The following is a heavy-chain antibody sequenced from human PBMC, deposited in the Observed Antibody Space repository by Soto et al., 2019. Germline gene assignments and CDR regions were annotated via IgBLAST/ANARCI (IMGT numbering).Heavy chain of an antibody. CDR1: GFTFCNCW. J-gene: IGHJ6*02. D-gene: IGHD3-16*01. CDR3: AREGVYYYYGMDV. Sequence: VASLGRSYGSSGFTFCNCWMILLRQAPGRGLEWVDNIKQDGSVKYYVDSVKGRISITRDNAKNLVYLQVNSLRAEDTAVYYCAREGVYYYYGMDVWGQGTTVTVS. CDR2: IKQDGSVK. V-gene: IGHV3-7*01.